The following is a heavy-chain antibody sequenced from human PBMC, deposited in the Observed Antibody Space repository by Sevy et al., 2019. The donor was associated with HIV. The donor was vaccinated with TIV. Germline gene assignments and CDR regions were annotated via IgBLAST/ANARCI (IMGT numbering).Heavy chain of an antibody. V-gene: IGHV4-4*02. Sequence: SETLSLTCAVSGGSISSSNWWSWVRQPPGKGLEWIGEIYRSGSTNYNPSLKSRVTISVDKSKNQFSLKLSSVTAADTAGYYCARGAGYGSGSYYKGGLGYYYMDVWGKGTTVTVSS. J-gene: IGHJ6*03. CDR2: IYRSGST. D-gene: IGHD3-10*01. CDR1: GGSISSSNW. CDR3: ARGAGYGSGSYYKGGLGYYYMDV.